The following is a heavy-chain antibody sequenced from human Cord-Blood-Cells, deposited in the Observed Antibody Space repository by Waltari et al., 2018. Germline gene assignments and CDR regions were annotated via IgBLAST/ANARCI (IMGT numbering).Heavy chain of an antibody. CDR2: FDPEDGET. Sequence: QVQLVQSGDEVKKPGASVKVSCKVSGYTLTELSMHWVRPATGKGREWMGGFDPEDGETIYAQKFQGRITMNEDTSTDTAYMELSSLISEDTAVYYCATDPSTVTLGYWGQGTLVTVSS. D-gene: IGHD4-17*01. CDR1: GYTLTELS. V-gene: IGHV1-24*01. J-gene: IGHJ4*02. CDR3: ATDPSTVTLGY.